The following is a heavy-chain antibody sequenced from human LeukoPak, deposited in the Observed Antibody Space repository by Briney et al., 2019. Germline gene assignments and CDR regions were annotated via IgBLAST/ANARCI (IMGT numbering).Heavy chain of an antibody. V-gene: IGHV3-74*01. CDR1: GFSFSRYW. CDR3: GRDLGGRGGA. CDR2: TNEEGSIT. Sequence: PGGSLRLSCAASGFSFSRYWMHWVRQVPGTGLVWVSRTNEEGSITDYADSVKGRFTISRDTAKDALYLQMNNLRPEDTAVYYCGRDLGGRGGAWGQGALVTVSS. D-gene: IGHD1-26*01. J-gene: IGHJ5*02.